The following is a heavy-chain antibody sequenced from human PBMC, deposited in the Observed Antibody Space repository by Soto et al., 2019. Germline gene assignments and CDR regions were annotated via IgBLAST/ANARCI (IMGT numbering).Heavy chain of an antibody. V-gene: IGHV3-23*01. CDR1: GFIFSNYA. CDR3: ARDEGRGTLIRGFDS. D-gene: IGHD3-10*01. CDR2: INDNGGST. Sequence: GGSLRLSCAASGFIFSNYAMSWVRQAPGKGLEWVSLINDNGGSTYYADSVKGRFTISRDNSKNTLYLEMNSLRAEDTAVYYCARDEGRGTLIRGFDSWGQGTLVTVSS. J-gene: IGHJ4*02.